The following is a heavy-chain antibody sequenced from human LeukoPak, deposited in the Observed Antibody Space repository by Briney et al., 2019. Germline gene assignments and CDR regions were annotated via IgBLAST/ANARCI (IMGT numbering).Heavy chain of an antibody. CDR2: INEDGSED. Sequence: GGSLRLSCAPSGFTFSRYWMSWVRQAPGKGLEWVANINEDGSEDYYVDSVRGRFAISRDNAKSSLYLQMNSLRAEDTAVYYCARAGDGTAARDYWGQGTLVTVSS. V-gene: IGHV3-7*01. D-gene: IGHD2-21*02. CDR1: GFTFSRYW. J-gene: IGHJ4*02. CDR3: ARAGDGTAARDY.